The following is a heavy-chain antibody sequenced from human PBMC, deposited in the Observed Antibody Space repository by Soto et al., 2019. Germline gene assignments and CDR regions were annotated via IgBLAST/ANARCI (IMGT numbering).Heavy chain of an antibody. CDR1: GFTFSSYA. CDR3: VSMDCTSC. Sequence: WGSLRLSCAASGFTFSSYAMHWVRQAPGKGLEWVAVISYDGSNKYYADSVKGRFTISRDNSKNTLYLQMNSLRAEDTAVYYCVSMDCTSCWGQGTLVTVSS. CDR2: ISYDGSNK. V-gene: IGHV3-30-3*01. J-gene: IGHJ4*02. D-gene: IGHD2-2*01.